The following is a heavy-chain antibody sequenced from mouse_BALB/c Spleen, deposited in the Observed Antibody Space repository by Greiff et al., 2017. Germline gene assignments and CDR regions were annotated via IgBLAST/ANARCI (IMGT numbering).Heavy chain of an antibody. D-gene: IGHD1-1*01. Sequence: EVQVVESGGGLVQPGGSLKLSCAASGFTFSSYGMSWVRQTPDKRLELVATINSNGGSTYYPDSVKGRFTISRDNAKNTLYLQMSSLKSEDTAMYYCARDQDYYGSSQGYFDYWGQGTTLTVSS. CDR1: GFTFSSYG. V-gene: IGHV5-6-3*01. CDR3: ARDQDYYGSSQGYFDY. CDR2: INSNGGST. J-gene: IGHJ2*01.